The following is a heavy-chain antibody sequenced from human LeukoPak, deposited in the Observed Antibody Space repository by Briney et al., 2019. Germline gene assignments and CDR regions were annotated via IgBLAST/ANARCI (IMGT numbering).Heavy chain of an antibody. V-gene: IGHV4-30-2*02. CDR3: ARRDYYDSTEDDAFDI. CDR1: GGSISSGGYY. J-gene: IGHJ3*02. CDR2: IYHSGST. Sequence: PSQTLSLTFTVSGGSISSGGYYWSWIRQPPGKGLEWIGYIYHSGSTYYNPSLKSRVTISVDTSKNQFSLKLSSVTAADTAVYYCARRDYYDSTEDDAFDIWGQGTMVTVSS. D-gene: IGHD3-22*01.